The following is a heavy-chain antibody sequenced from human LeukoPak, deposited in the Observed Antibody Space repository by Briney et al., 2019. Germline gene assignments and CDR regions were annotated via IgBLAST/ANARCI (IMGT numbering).Heavy chain of an antibody. J-gene: IGHJ4*02. CDR1: GFTFSSYA. CDR3: ARDPGDQGDY. D-gene: IGHD7-27*01. CDR2: ISYDGSNK. Sequence: GRSLRLSCAASGFTFSSYAMHWVRQAPGKGLEWVAVISYDGSNKYYADSVKGRFTISRDNAKNSLYLQMNSLRAEDTAVYYCARDPGDQGDYWGQGTLVTVSS. V-gene: IGHV3-30-3*01.